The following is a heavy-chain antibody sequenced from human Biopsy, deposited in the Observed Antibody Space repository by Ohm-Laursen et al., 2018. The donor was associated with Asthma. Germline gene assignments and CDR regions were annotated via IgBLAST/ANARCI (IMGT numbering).Heavy chain of an antibody. Sequence: VSSVKVSCKSLGGTFNTSVIGWVRQAPGQGLEWMGGINFVFGTTTYPQKFQDRVTITADDSTSTVYMELSSLRSEDTAVYYCARKAGSCISRTCYSLDFWGQGTLVTVSS. CDR2: INFVFGTT. CDR3: ARKAGSCISRTCYSLDF. D-gene: IGHD2-2*01. CDR1: GGTFNTSV. V-gene: IGHV1-69*01. J-gene: IGHJ4*02.